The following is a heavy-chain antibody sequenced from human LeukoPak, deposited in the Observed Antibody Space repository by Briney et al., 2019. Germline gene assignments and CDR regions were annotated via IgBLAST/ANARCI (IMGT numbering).Heavy chain of an antibody. CDR2: IKQDGSER. V-gene: IGHV3-7*01. Sequence: GGSLRLSCAASGFTFSSYWMSWVRQPPGKGLEWVANIKQDGSERYYVDSVKGRSTISRDNAKKSVYLQMNSLRGEDTAVYYCATDGGPFDDWGQGTLVTVSS. J-gene: IGHJ4*02. CDR1: GFTFSSYW. D-gene: IGHD3-3*01. CDR3: ATDGGPFDD.